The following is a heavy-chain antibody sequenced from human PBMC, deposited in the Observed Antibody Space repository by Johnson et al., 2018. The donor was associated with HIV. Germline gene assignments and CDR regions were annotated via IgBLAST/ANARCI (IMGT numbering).Heavy chain of an antibody. CDR1: GFTFSSYG. CDR3: ARHKAVADAFDI. CDR2: IWYDGSNK. Sequence: QEQLVESGGGVVQPGRSLRLSCVASGFTFSSYGMHWVRQAPGKGLEWVAVIWYDGSNKYYADSVKRRFTISRDNSNNTLYLQMTSLRAEDTAVYYCARHKAVADAFDIWGQGTVVTVS. V-gene: IGHV3-33*01. J-gene: IGHJ3*02. D-gene: IGHD6-19*01.